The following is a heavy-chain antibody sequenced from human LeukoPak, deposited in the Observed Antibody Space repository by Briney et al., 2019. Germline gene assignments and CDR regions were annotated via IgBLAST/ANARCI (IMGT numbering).Heavy chain of an antibody. Sequence: SVNVSCKASGRTFRNYALSWVRQAPGQGLEWMGGLIPLFGRAEYAQKFQGRVTIIADEATNTAYLELSSLTSDDTAIYYCASPKENNDYYFDYWGQGTLVTVST. V-gene: IGHV1-69*13. CDR1: GRTFRNYA. J-gene: IGHJ4*02. CDR3: ASPKENNDYYFDY. D-gene: IGHD1/OR15-1a*01. CDR2: LIPLFGRA.